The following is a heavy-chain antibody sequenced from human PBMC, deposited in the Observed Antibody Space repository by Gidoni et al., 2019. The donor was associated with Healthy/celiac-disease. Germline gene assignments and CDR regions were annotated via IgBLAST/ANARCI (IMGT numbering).Heavy chain of an antibody. CDR1: GYTFTRYY. Sequence: QVQLVQSGAEVKKPGASVQVSCKASGYTFTRYYLHWVRQAPGQGLEWMGIINPSGGSTSYAQKFQGRVTMTRDTATSTVYMELSSLRSEDTAVYYCARSTTVTPTPFDYWGQGTLVTVSS. V-gene: IGHV1-46*01. CDR3: ARSTTVTPTPFDY. CDR2: INPSGGST. D-gene: IGHD4-17*01. J-gene: IGHJ4*02.